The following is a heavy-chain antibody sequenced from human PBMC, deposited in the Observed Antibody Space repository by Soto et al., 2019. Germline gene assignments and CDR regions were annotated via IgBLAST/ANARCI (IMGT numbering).Heavy chain of an antibody. J-gene: IGHJ4*02. Sequence: SETLSLTCTVSGGSISSYYWSWIRQPPGKGLEWIGYIYYSGSTNYNPSLKSRVTISVDTSKNQFSLKLSSVTAADTAVYYCARSGDSLRFFDWFPRREKPPFDYWGQGTLVTVSS. V-gene: IGHV4-59*01. CDR2: IYYSGST. CDR3: ARSGDSLRFFDWFPRREKPPFDY. D-gene: IGHD3-9*01. CDR1: GGSISSYY.